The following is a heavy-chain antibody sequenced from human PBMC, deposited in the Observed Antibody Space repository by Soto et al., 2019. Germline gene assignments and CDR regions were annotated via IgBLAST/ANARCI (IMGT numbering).Heavy chain of an antibody. CDR1: GGSISSSSYY. CDR2: IYYSGST. J-gene: IGHJ6*02. D-gene: IGHD2-2*01. V-gene: IGHV4-39*01. CDR3: ARQEEDIVLVPAPGDGMDV. Sequence: PSETLSLTCTVSGGSISSSSYYWGWIRQPPGKGLEWIGSIYYSGSTYYNPSLKSRVTISVDTSKNQFSLKLSSVTAADTAVYYCARQEEDIVLVPAPGDGMDVWGQGTTVTVSS.